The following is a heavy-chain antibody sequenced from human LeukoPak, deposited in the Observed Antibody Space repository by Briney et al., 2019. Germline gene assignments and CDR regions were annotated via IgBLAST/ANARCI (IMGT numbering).Heavy chain of an antibody. CDR1: GGSISSGGYS. Sequence: PSETLSLTCVVSGGSISSGGYSWSWIRQPPGRGLEWIGYIYHSGSTYYNPSLKSRVTISVDRSKNQFSLKLSSVTAADTAVYYCARDVNYGASDIWGQGTMVTVSS. V-gene: IGHV4-30-2*01. CDR2: IYHSGST. D-gene: IGHD4-11*01. J-gene: IGHJ3*02. CDR3: ARDVNYGASDI.